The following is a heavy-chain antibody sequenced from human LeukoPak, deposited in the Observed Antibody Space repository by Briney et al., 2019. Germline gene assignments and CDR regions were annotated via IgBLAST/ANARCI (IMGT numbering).Heavy chain of an antibody. D-gene: IGHD5-24*01. CDR3: AKDDAWLQYGN. CDR2: ISPNGVIT. CDR1: GFTFDDYA. J-gene: IGHJ4*02. V-gene: IGHV3-23*01. Sequence: GGSLRLSCAASGFTFDDYAMHWVRQAPGKGLEWVSGISPNGVITYCADSVKGRFTISRDNSKGTVYLQMNSLRPEDTAVYYCAKDDAWLQYGNWGRGTLVTVSS.